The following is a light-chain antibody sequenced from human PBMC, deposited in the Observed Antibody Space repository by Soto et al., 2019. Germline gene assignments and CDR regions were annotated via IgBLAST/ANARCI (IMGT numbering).Light chain of an antibody. J-gene: IGKJ5*01. Sequence: EIVLTQSPATLSLSPGEGATLSCRVSQSVSSYLAWYQQKPGQAPRLLIYDASNRATGIPARFSGSGSGTDFTLTISSLEPEDFAVYYCQQRSNWPPSSGQGTRLEIK. CDR3: QQRSNWPPS. CDR1: QSVSSY. V-gene: IGKV3-11*01. CDR2: DAS.